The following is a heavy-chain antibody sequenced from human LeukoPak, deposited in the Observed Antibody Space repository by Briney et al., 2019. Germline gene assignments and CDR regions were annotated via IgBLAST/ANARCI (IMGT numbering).Heavy chain of an antibody. CDR1: GFTFDDYA. CDR2: ISWNSGSI. J-gene: IGHJ4*02. Sequence: GGSLRLSCAASGFTFDDYAMHWVRQAPGKGLEWVSGISWNSGSIGYADSVKGRFTISRDNAKDSLYLQMNSLRAEDTAVYYCAKDPGKYCGGDCDYWGQGTLVTVSS. D-gene: IGHD2-21*02. CDR3: AKDPGKYCGGDCDY. V-gene: IGHV3-9*01.